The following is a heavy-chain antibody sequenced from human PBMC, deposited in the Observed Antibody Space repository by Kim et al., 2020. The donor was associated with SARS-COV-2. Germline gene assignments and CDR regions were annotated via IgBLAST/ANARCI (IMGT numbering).Heavy chain of an antibody. CDR3: ARGITFGGVIVIRRAWFDP. J-gene: IGHJ5*02. Sequence: SETLSLTCTVSGGSVSSGSYYWSWIRQPPGKGLEWIGYIYYSGSTNYNPSLKSRVTISVDTSKNQFSLKLSSVTAADTAVYYCARGITFGGVIVIRRAWFDPWGQGTLVTVPS. D-gene: IGHD3-16*02. CDR1: GGSVSSGSYY. V-gene: IGHV4-61*01. CDR2: IYYSGST.